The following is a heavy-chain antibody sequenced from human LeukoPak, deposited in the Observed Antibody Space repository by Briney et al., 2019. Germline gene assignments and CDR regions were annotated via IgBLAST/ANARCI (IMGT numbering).Heavy chain of an antibody. CDR1: GFTFSSYS. Sequence: GGSLRLSCAASGFTFSSYSMNWVRQAPGKGLEWVSYISSSSSTIYYADSVKGRFTISRDNAKNSLYLQMNSLRAEDTAVYYCASELLPITRDVWGQGTTVTVSS. J-gene: IGHJ6*02. CDR3: ASELLPITRDV. D-gene: IGHD1-20*01. CDR2: ISSSSSTI. V-gene: IGHV3-48*04.